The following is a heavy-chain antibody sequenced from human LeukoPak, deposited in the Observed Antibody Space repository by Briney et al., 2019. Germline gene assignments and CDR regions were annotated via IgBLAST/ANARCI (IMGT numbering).Heavy chain of an antibody. CDR2: ISSSAAYI. Sequence: GGSLRLSCAASGFTFSDYNMNWVRQAPGKGLEWVSSISSSAAYIYYADSVKGRFTISRDNAKTSLSLQMNSLRAEDTAVYYCARILVVPAANYYYSYGMDVWGQGTTVTVSS. V-gene: IGHV3-21*06. D-gene: IGHD2-2*01. CDR3: ARILVVPAANYYYSYGMDV. J-gene: IGHJ6*02. CDR1: GFTFSDYN.